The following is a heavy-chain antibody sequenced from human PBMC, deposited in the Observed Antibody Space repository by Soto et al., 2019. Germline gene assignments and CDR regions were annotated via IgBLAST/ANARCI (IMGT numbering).Heavy chain of an antibody. V-gene: IGHV3-30-3*01. J-gene: IGHJ4*02. CDR1: GFTFSSFA. CDR2: ISSDVVNY. Sequence: QVQLVESGGGVVQPGRSLRLSCAASGFTFSSFAMHWVRQAPGKGLEWLAVISSDVVNYYYAESVKGRFTISRDNSKNPLYLQKNRLRYEDTALYYCARGGACTPEGLCYWRQGTLVTGSS. D-gene: IGHD2-15*01. CDR3: ARGGACTPEGLCY.